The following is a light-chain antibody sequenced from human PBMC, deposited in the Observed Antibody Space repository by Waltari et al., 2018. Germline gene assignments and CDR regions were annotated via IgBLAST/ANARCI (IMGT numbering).Light chain of an antibody. V-gene: IGKV1-8*01. J-gene: IGKJ1*01. CDR3: EQYYAYPPT. CDR2: AVS. CDR1: QGVSSY. Sequence: AIRMTQSPSSFAASTGDRVTITCRASQGVSSYLAWYQQKPGSAPKLLIYAVSTLQSGVPSRFSGGGSGTEFTLTISCLQSEDFATYYCEQYYAYPPTFGQGTKVEIK.